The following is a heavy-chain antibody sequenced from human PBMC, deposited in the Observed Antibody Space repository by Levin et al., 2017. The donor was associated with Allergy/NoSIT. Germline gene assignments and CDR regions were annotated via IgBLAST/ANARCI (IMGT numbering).Heavy chain of an antibody. J-gene: IGHJ4*02. CDR3: ARDLEWEHTGVDY. CDR1: GGTFSSYA. V-gene: IGHV1-69*04. D-gene: IGHD3-3*01. CDR2: IIPILGIA. Sequence: EASVKVSCKASGGTFSSYAISWVRQAPGQGLEWMGRIIPILGIANYAQKFQGRVTITADKSTSTAYMELSSLRSEDTAVYYCARDLEWEHTGVDYWGQGTLVTVSS.